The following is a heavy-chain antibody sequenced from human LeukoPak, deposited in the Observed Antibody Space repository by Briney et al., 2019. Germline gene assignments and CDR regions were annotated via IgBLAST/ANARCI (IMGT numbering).Heavy chain of an antibody. V-gene: IGHV3-64D*09. D-gene: IGHD5-24*01. Sequence: GGSLRLSCSASGYTFSSYAMHWVRQAPGKGLEYVSAISSNGGSTYYADSVKGRFTISRDNSKNTLYLQMSSLRAEDTAVYYCVRRLDGYNPGVFDIWGQGTLVTVSS. CDR2: ISSNGGST. CDR3: VRRLDGYNPGVFDI. J-gene: IGHJ4*02. CDR1: GYTFSSYA.